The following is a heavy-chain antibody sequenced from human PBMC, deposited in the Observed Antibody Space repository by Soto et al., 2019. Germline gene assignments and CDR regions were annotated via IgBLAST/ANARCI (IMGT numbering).Heavy chain of an antibody. CDR2: IYYSGST. J-gene: IGHJ4*02. D-gene: IGHD2-2*01. Sequence: SETLSLTCTVSGGSISSSSYYWGWIRQPPGKGLEWIGSIYYSGSTYYNPSLKSRVTISVDTSKNQFSLKLSSVTAADTAVYYCARHPYCGSTSCYPNYQIDYCGQGTLVTVS. CDR1: GGSISSSSYY. V-gene: IGHV4-39*01. CDR3: ARHPYCGSTSCYPNYQIDY.